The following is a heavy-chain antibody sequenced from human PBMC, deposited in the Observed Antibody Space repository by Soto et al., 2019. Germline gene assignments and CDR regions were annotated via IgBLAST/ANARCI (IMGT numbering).Heavy chain of an antibody. CDR3: ARREERNYDILTGYYRGNWFDP. Sequence: QLQLQESGPGLVKPSETLSLTCTVSGGSISSSSYYWVWIRQPPGKGREWIGRIYYSGSTYYNPSLKSRITISVDTSKNQFSLKLSSVTAADTAVYYCARREERNYDILTGYYRGNWFDPWGQGTLVTVSS. V-gene: IGHV4-39*01. D-gene: IGHD3-9*01. CDR1: GGSISSSSYY. CDR2: IYYSGST. J-gene: IGHJ5*02.